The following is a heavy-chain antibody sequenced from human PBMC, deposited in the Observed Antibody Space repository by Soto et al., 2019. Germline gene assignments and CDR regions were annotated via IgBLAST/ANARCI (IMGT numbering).Heavy chain of an antibody. Sequence: QVQLQESGPGLVKPSETLSLTCTVSGGSMSSYYWSWIRQPAGKGLEWIGRIYTSGSTNYNPSLKSRVTMSVDTSKNQFSLKLSSVTAADTAVYYCASSTYYDFWSGYYYAFDIWGQGTMVTVSS. J-gene: IGHJ3*02. CDR1: GGSMSSYY. CDR3: ASSTYYDFWSGYYYAFDI. V-gene: IGHV4-4*07. CDR2: IYTSGST. D-gene: IGHD3-3*01.